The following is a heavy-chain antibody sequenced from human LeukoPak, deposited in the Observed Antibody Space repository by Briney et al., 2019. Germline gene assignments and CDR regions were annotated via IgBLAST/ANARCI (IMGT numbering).Heavy chain of an antibody. J-gene: IGHJ3*02. V-gene: IGHV3-30*02. Sequence: GGSVRVSCAASGFTFSSYAMHWVRQAPGKGLEWVAFIRYDGSNKYYADSVKGRVTISRDNSKNTLYLQMNSLRAEDTAVYYCASARAVGTGAFDIWGQGTMVTVSS. D-gene: IGHD6-13*01. CDR1: GFTFSSYA. CDR3: ASARAVGTGAFDI. CDR2: IRYDGSNK.